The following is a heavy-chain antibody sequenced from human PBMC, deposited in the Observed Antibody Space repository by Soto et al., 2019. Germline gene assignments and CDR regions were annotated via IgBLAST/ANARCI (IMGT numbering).Heavy chain of an antibody. Sequence: SETLSLTCTVSGGSVSSGSYYWSWIRQPPGKGLEWIGYIYYSGSTNYNPSLKSRVTISVDTSKNQFSLKLSSVTAADTAVYYCARERLHRILFDYWGQGTLVTVSS. V-gene: IGHV4-61*01. J-gene: IGHJ4*02. CDR3: ARERLHRILFDY. CDR2: IYYSGST. CDR1: GGSVSSGSYY. D-gene: IGHD5-12*01.